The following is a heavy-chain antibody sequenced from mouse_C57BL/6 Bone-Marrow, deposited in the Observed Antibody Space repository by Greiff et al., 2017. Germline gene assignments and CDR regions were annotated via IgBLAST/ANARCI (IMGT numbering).Heavy chain of an antibody. CDR2: ISSGGSYT. CDR1: GFTFSSYG. V-gene: IGHV5-6*02. CDR3: AGGGLRRTYYAMDY. D-gene: IGHD2-4*01. J-gene: IGHJ4*01. Sequence: DVKLVESGGDLVKPGGSLKLSCAASGFTFSSYGMSWVRQTPDKRLEWVATISSGGSYTYYPDSVKGRVTISRDNAKNTLYLQMSSLKSEDTAMYYCAGGGLRRTYYAMDYWGQGTSVTVSS.